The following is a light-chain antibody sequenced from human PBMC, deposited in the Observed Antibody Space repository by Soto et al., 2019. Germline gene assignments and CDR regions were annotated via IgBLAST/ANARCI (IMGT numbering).Light chain of an antibody. Sequence: EIVLTQSPGTLSLSPGERATLSCRTSQSVSSTYLAWYQQKPGQAPSLLIYGASSRATGIPDRFSGSGSGTDFTLTINGLEPEDFAVYYCQEYGSSRTFGQGTKVEIK. CDR2: GAS. CDR1: QSVSSTY. CDR3: QEYGSSRT. J-gene: IGKJ1*01. V-gene: IGKV3-20*01.